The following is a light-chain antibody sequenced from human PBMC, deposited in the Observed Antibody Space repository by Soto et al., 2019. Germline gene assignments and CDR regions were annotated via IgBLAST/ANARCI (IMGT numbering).Light chain of an antibody. CDR2: GAS. Sequence: EIVLTQSPATLSSSPGERATLSCRASQSVSSSLAWYQQKPGQAPRRLIDGASNRAGGIPARFSGSGSGTDFTLTISSLEPEDFAVYYCQQRSNWPVTFGQGTRLEIK. J-gene: IGKJ5*01. CDR1: QSVSSS. CDR3: QQRSNWPVT. V-gene: IGKV3-11*01.